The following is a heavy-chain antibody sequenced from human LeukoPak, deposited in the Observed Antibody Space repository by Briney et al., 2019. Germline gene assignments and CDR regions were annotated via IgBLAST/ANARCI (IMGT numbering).Heavy chain of an antibody. V-gene: IGHV1-2*02. CDR1: GYTFTGYY. CDR3: AKAFGKVGWFDP. CDR2: INPNSGGT. Sequence: ASVKVSCKASGYTFTGYYMHWVRQAPGQGLEWMGWINPNSGGTNYAQKFQGRVTMTRDTSISTAYMELSRLRSDDTAVYYCAKAFGKVGWFDPWGQGTLVTVSS. D-gene: IGHD3-16*01. J-gene: IGHJ5*02.